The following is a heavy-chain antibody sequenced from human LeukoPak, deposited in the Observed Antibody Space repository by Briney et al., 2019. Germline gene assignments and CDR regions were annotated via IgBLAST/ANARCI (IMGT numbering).Heavy chain of an antibody. CDR2: ISGSGGST. D-gene: IGHD3-3*01. CDR3: ARDRKYDFWSGPQPYGMDV. V-gene: IGHV3-23*01. Sequence: GGSLRLSCAASGFTFSSYAMSWVRQAPGKGLEWVSAISGSGGSTYYADSVKGRFTISRDNSKNTLYLQMNSLRAEDTAVYYCARDRKYDFWSGPQPYGMDVWGQGTTVTVSS. CDR1: GFTFSSYA. J-gene: IGHJ6*02.